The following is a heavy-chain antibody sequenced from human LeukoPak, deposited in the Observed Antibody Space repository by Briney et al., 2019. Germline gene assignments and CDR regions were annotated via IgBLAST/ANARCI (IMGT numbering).Heavy chain of an antibody. CDR3: ARGLPAAPASKYYFDY. CDR1: GGSFSGYY. D-gene: IGHD2-2*01. V-gene: IGHV4-34*01. Sequence: SETLSLTCAVYGGSFSGYYWSWIRQPPGKGLEWIGEINHSGSTNYNPSLKSRVTISVDTSKNQFSLKLSSVTAADTAVYYCARGLPAAPASKYYFDYWGQGTLVTVSS. CDR2: INHSGST. J-gene: IGHJ4*02.